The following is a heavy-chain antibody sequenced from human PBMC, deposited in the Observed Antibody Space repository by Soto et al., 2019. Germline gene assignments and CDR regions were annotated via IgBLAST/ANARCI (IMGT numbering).Heavy chain of an antibody. CDR3: ARWAYCSSTSCYNVGMDV. CDR1: GGSISSYY. CDR2: IYYSGST. V-gene: IGHV4-59*12. Sequence: SETLSLTCTVSGGSISSYYWSWIRQPPGKGLEWIGYIYYSGSTNYNPSLKSRVTISVDTSKNQFSLQLNSVTPEDTAVYYCARWAYCSSTSCYNVGMDVWGQGTTVTVSS. D-gene: IGHD2-2*02. J-gene: IGHJ6*02.